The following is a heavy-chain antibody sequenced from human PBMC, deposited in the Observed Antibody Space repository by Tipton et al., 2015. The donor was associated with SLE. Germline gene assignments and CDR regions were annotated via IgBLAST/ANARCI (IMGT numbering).Heavy chain of an antibody. V-gene: IGHV4-31*03. J-gene: IGHJ4*02. D-gene: IGHD3-22*01. CDR2: IYYTMSD. CDR1: GGSISSADYY. Sequence: TLSLTCTVSGGSISSADYYWSWIRQHPGKGLEWFVYIYYTMSDYYTPSLKSRVIISLDTSKNHFSLKLSSVTAADTAVYYCAGVPRTFYYDYSGHFDYWGPGTLVTVSS. CDR3: AGVPRTFYYDYSGHFDY.